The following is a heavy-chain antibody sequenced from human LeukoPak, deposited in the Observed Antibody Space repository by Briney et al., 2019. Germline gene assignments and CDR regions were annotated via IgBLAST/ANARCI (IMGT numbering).Heavy chain of an antibody. D-gene: IGHD3-22*01. Sequence: GASVKVSCKASRYTFTSYDINWVREAAGQGLEWMGWMNPDTGRTGFAQKFQGRLTMTRDTSISTAYMELSSLRSDDTALYYCARLAQTPDYYSSGGYFYLGYWGQGTPVTVSS. CDR3: ARLAQTPDYYSSGGYFYLGY. V-gene: IGHV1-8*01. CDR2: MNPDTGRT. J-gene: IGHJ4*02. CDR1: RYTFTSYD.